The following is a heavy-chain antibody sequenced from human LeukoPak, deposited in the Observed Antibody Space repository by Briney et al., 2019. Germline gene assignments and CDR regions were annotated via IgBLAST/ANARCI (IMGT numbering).Heavy chain of an antibody. CDR3: ARAVITFGGAVAKGFDC. V-gene: IGHV4-59*01. CDR1: GGSLNNYY. Sequence: SETLSLTCTVSGGSLNNYYWGWIRQSPGKGLELIGYMFYTGSPNYTPSLKSRATMSLDTSKNQFSLNLSSVTAADTAIYYCARAVITFGGAVAKGFDCWGQGTLVTVSS. D-gene: IGHD3-16*01. J-gene: IGHJ4*02. CDR2: MFYTGSP.